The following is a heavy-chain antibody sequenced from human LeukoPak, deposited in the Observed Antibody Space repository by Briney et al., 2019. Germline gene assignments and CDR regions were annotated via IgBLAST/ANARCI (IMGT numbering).Heavy chain of an antibody. CDR3: ATGVHGIAAAGDYHFDY. V-gene: IGHV4-4*02. D-gene: IGHD6-13*01. CDR1: GGSISSSNW. J-gene: IGHJ4*02. CDR2: IYHSGST. Sequence: SETLSLTCAVSGGSISSSNWWSWVRQPPGKGLEWIGEIYHSGSTNYNPSLKSRVTISVDKSKNQFSLKLSSVTAADTAVYYCATGVHGIAAAGDYHFDYWGQGTLVTVSS.